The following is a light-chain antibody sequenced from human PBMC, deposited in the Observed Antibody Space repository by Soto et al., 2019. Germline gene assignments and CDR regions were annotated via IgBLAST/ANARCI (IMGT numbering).Light chain of an antibody. CDR2: DGS. V-gene: IGLV2-14*01. CDR1: SSDVGGYNY. J-gene: IGLJ1*01. CDR3: TSDTDTTTL. Sequence: QSVLTQPAAVSGSPGQSIPISCTGTSSDVGGYNYVSWYQQHPGKGPKLMIYDGSNRPSGVANRCSGSKSGNTASLTTPGRQPADPSDYSSTSDTDTTTLFASESKVPV.